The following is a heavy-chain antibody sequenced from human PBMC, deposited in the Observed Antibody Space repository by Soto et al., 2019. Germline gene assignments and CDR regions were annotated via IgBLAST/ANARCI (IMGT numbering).Heavy chain of an antibody. CDR2: MSGSGGRT. Sequence: PGGSLRLSCAASGFTFNSYAMSWVRQAPGKGLEWVSVMSGSGGRTHYAESVKGRFTISRDNSKNTLYLQMNSLRAEDTAVYYCAKNPGYYYDSTGYHFDYWGQGTLVTVSS. CDR1: GFTFNSYA. D-gene: IGHD3-22*01. CDR3: AKNPGYYYDSTGYHFDY. V-gene: IGHV3-23*01. J-gene: IGHJ4*02.